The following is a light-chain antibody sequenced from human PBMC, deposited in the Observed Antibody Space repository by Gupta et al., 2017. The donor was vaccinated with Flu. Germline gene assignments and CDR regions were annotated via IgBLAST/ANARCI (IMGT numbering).Light chain of an antibody. V-gene: IGLV7-43*01. CDR2: STT. Sequence: QTVVTQEPSLTVSPGGTVTLTCASSTGAVISNYYPNWFQQKPGQPPRAVMYSTTKKHSWTPARFSGSLLGGKAALTLSNVQPEDDADDYCLLYLAGDLMIFGGGHKLTVL. CDR1: TGAVISNYY. CDR3: LLYLAGDLMI. J-gene: IGLJ2*01.